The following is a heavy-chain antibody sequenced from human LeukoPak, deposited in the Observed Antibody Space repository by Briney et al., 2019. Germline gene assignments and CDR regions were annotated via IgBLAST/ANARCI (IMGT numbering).Heavy chain of an antibody. V-gene: IGHV3-69-1*01. CDR2: IRDSGTT. Sequence: GGSLRLSCAASGFTFSTYPMNWVRQAPGKGLEWISHIRDSGTTDYADSVKGRFTISRDNAKNSLYLQLSSLRAEDTAVYYCARDHDFAFDNWGQGTLVTVSS. J-gene: IGHJ4*02. CDR1: GFTFSTYP. CDR3: ARDHDFAFDN. D-gene: IGHD2-21*02.